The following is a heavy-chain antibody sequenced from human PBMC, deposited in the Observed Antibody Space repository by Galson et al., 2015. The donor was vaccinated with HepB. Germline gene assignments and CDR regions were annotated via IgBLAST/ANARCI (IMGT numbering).Heavy chain of an antibody. CDR3: ARWSPSGASDDALDV. J-gene: IGHJ3*01. V-gene: IGHV1-3*01. Sequence: SVKVSCKASGDTFINSAIYWVRQAPGQRPEWMGWINGGNGYTEYSQKFQGRVTITRDTSANTVYMKLSSLRSADTAVYYCARWSPSGASDDALDVWGQGTTVTVSS. D-gene: IGHD1-26*01. CDR1: GDTFINSA. CDR2: INGGNGYT.